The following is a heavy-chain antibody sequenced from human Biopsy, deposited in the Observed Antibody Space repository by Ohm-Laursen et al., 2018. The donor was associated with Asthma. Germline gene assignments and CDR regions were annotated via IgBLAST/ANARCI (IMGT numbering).Heavy chain of an antibody. V-gene: IGHV4-59*01. D-gene: IGHD5-18*01. CDR2: IHNSGNT. J-gene: IGHJ5*02. CDR1: GGSISSDY. CDR3: ARGQGRGIQLWSLDP. Sequence: SETLSLTCAVSGGSISSDYWSWLRQSPGKGLEWISYIHNSGNTNYNPSLKVRVTISLDTSKNHFSLRLSFVTAADTAVYFCARGQGRGIQLWSLDPWGQGILVTVSS.